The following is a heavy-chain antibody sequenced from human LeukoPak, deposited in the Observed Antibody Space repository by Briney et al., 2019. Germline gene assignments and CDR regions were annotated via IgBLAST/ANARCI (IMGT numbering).Heavy chain of an antibody. CDR3: ARAGLIHDAFDI. Sequence: GRSLRLSCAASGFTFSSYAMHWVRQAPGKGLEWVAVISYDGSNKYYADSVKGRFTISRDNSENTLYLQMNSLRAEDTAVYYCARAGLIHDAFDIWGQGTMVTVSS. J-gene: IGHJ3*02. CDR2: ISYDGSNK. CDR1: GFTFSSYA. V-gene: IGHV3-30-3*01. D-gene: IGHD3-16*01.